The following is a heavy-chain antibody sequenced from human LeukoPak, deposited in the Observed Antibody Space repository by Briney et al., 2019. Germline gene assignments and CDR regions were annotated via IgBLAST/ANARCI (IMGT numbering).Heavy chain of an antibody. V-gene: IGHV4-4*02. CDR2: IYHSGST. CDR1: GASISSNW. D-gene: IGHD3-22*01. Sequence: SETLSLTCAVSGASISSNWWSWVRQSPGKGLEWIGEIYHSGSTNYNPSLMSRVTISIDQSKSQFSLKLTSVTAADTAVYYCVRNGYYSINYWGQGTLVTVSS. J-gene: IGHJ4*02. CDR3: VRNGYYSINY.